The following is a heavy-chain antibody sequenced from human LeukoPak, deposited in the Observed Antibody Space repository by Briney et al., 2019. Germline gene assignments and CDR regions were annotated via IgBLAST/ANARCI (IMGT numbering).Heavy chain of an antibody. CDR1: GFTFSSYW. J-gene: IGHJ4*02. Sequence: GGSLRLSCAASGFTFSSYWMHWVRQAPGKGLVWVSRINSDESSTSYADSVKGRFTISRDNAKNTLYLQMNSLRAEDTAVHYCARDRKRGYSGYDPNPYYYFDYWGQGTLVTVSS. D-gene: IGHD5-12*01. CDR2: INSDESST. V-gene: IGHV3-74*01. CDR3: ARDRKRGYSGYDPNPYYYFDY.